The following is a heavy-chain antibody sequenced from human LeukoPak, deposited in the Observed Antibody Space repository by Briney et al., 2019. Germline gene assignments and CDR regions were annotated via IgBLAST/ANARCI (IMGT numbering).Heavy chain of an antibody. CDR3: ARDYYDSSGYYEANDY. Sequence: PGGSLRLSCAASGFTFSSYSMNWVRQAPRKGLEWVSYISSSSSTIYYADSVKGRFTISRDNAKNSLYLQMNSLRAEDTAVYYCARDYYDSSGYYEANDYWGQGTLVTVSS. D-gene: IGHD3-22*01. CDR2: ISSSSSTI. V-gene: IGHV3-48*04. J-gene: IGHJ4*02. CDR1: GFTFSSYS.